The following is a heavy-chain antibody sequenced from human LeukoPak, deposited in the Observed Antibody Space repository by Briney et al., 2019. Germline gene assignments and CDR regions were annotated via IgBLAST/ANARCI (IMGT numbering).Heavy chain of an antibody. CDR3: AKRGGVIRVILVGFHKEAYYFDS. J-gene: IGHJ4*02. Sequence: GRSLRLSCAASGFIVTSYAMSWVRQAPGNGLEWVAGISGSVGTTKDVDYVKGRFNISREDPKNQMFLHMKSLRAEDTAVYFCAKRGGVIRVILVGFHKEAYYFDSWGQGALVSVPS. D-gene: IGHD2-8*02. V-gene: IGHV3-23*01. CDR2: ISGSVGTT. CDR1: GFIVTSYA.